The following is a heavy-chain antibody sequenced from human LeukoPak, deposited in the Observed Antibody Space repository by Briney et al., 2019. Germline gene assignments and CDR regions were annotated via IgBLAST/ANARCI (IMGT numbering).Heavy chain of an antibody. J-gene: IGHJ4*02. CDR2: ISGSGGST. CDR3: ARVASSWQFDY. Sequence: PGGSLRLSCAASGFSFSNYAMHWVRQAPGKGLEWVSAISGSGGSTYYADSVKGRFTISRDNSKNTLYLQMNSLRAEDTAVYYCARVASSWQFDYWGQGTLVTVSS. CDR1: GFSFSNYA. V-gene: IGHV3-23*01. D-gene: IGHD6-13*01.